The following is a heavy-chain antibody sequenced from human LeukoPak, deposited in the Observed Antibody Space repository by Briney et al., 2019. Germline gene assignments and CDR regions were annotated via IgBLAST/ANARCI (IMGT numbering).Heavy chain of an antibody. Sequence: GGSLRLSCAASGFTVSNDYISWVRQAPGKGLEWVLVIYSNGGTYYADSVKGRFIISRDNSKNTLYLQMNSLRAEDTAVYYCVRVESITDYYYYGMDVWGQGTTVTVSS. D-gene: IGHD3-10*01. CDR1: GFTVSNDY. V-gene: IGHV3-66*01. CDR2: IYSNGGT. CDR3: VRVESITDYYYYGMDV. J-gene: IGHJ6*02.